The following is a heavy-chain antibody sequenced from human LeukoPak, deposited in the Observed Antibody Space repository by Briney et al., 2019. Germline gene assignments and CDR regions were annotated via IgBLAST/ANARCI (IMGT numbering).Heavy chain of an antibody. V-gene: IGHV1-2*02. CDR3: ARPGAKGYYYGSGSYSD. D-gene: IGHD3-10*01. CDR1: GYTFTGYY. Sequence: GASVKVSCKASGYTFTGYYMHWVRQAPGQGLEWMGWINPNSGGTNYAQKFQGRVTMTRDTSISTAYMELSSLRSEDTAVYYCARPGAKGYYYGSGSYSDWGQGTLVTVSS. CDR2: INPNSGGT. J-gene: IGHJ4*02.